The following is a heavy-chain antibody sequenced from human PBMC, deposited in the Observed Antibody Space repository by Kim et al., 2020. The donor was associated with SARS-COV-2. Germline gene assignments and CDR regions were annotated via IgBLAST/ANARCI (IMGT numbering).Heavy chain of an antibody. CDR1: GGSFRGYF. CDR2: INHSGST. V-gene: IGHV4-34*01. CDR3: ARANGVEPSALFRRTRDHWFDP. J-gene: IGHJ5*02. D-gene: IGHD2-2*01. Sequence: SETLSLTCAVYGGSFRGYFWSWIRQPPGKGLEWIGEINHSGSTKYNPSLKSRLTISVDMSKNQFSLKLSFVTAADTATYYCARANGVEPSALFRRTRDHWFDPWGQGTLVTVSS.